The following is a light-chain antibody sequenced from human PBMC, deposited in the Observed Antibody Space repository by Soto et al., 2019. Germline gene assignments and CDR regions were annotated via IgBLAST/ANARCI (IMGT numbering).Light chain of an antibody. CDR2: GAS. CDR3: QQRSDWA. V-gene: IGKV1-39*01. Sequence: DIHMTQSPSSLSASVGDRVSITCRPSQRIDTYLNWYQLKPGKPPKLLIYGASRLQSGVPSRFSGSGSGTEFTLTITNLEPEDLAVYYCQQRSDWAFGQGTRLEIK. J-gene: IGKJ5*01. CDR1: QRIDTY.